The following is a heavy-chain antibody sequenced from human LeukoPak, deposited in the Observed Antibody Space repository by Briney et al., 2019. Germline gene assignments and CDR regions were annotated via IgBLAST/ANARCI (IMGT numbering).Heavy chain of an antibody. CDR2: IYYSGST. CDR1: GGSISSYY. D-gene: IGHD3-3*01. Sequence: SETLSLTCTVSGGSISSYYWSWIRQPPGKGLEWIGYIYYSGSTNYNPSLKSRVTISVDTSKNQFSPKLSSVTAADTAVYYCARGPRDYDFWSGYYFDYWGQGTLVTVSS. J-gene: IGHJ4*02. CDR3: ARGPRDYDFWSGYYFDY. V-gene: IGHV4-59*01.